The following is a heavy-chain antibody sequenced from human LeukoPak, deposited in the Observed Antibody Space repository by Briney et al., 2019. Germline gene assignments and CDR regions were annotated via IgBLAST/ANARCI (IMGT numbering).Heavy chain of an antibody. Sequence: PSETLSLTCTVSGGSISSYYWSWIRQPAGEGLEWIGRIYTSGSTNYNPSLKSRVTMSVDTSKNQFSLKLSSVTAADTAVYYCARDEPSRGYSGYDYDYYYYGMDVWGQGTTVTVSS. CDR3: ARDEPSRGYSGYDYDYYYYGMDV. CDR1: GGSISSYY. D-gene: IGHD5-12*01. V-gene: IGHV4-4*07. J-gene: IGHJ6*02. CDR2: IYTSGST.